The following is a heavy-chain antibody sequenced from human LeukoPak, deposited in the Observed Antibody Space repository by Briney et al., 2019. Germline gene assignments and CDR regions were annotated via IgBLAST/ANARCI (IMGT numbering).Heavy chain of an antibody. D-gene: IGHD7-27*01. CDR3: ARDFNWGLDY. J-gene: IGHJ4*02. CDR1: GITFSDYY. V-gene: IGHV3-11*05. CDR2: ISSGRTYT. Sequence: GGSLRLSCAASGITFSDYYMSWIRQAPGKGLEWVSYISSGRTYTNYADSVKGRFTISRDNAKDSLYLQMNSLRAEDTAVYYCARDFNWGLDYWGQGTLVTVSS.